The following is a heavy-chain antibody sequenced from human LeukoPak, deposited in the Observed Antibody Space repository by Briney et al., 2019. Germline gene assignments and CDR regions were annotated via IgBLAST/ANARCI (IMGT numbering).Heavy chain of an antibody. V-gene: IGHV3-15*01. D-gene: IGHD3-16*01. Sequence: GGSVRLSCATSGFTFSNAWMSWARQAPGKGLEWVGRIKNKADGGTTDYTVPVKGRFTISRDDAKNTLYLQMDSLISEDTAIYYCVWHYFDYWGQGALVTVSS. CDR2: IKNKADGGTT. CDR3: VWHYFDY. J-gene: IGHJ4*02. CDR1: GFTFSNAW.